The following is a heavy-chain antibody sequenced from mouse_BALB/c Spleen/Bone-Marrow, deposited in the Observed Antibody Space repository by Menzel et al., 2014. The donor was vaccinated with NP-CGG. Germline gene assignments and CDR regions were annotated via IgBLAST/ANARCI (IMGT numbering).Heavy chain of an antibody. Sequence: EVQLQQSGPDLVKPGASVKMSCKASGYTFTDYYMKWVKQSHGKRLEWIGDINPNNGNTFYNQKFKGKASLTVDKSSTTAYMQLNSLTSEDXXVXYCARSRAMDYWGQGTSVTVSS. V-gene: IGHV1-18*01. CDR1: GYTFTDYY. CDR3: ARSRAMDY. CDR2: INPNNGNT. J-gene: IGHJ4*01.